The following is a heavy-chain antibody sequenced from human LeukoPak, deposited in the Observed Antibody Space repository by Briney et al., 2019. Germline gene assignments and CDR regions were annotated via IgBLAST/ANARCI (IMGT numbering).Heavy chain of an antibody. J-gene: IGHJ6*03. D-gene: IGHD3-10*01. CDR2: INHSGST. CDR3: ARGLVLLWFGELGGIDYYYYYYMDV. V-gene: IGHV4-34*01. CDR1: GGSFSGYY. Sequence: SETLSLTCAVYGGSFSGYYWSWIRQPPGKGLEWIGEINHSGSTNYNPSLKSRVTISVDTSKNQFSLKLSSVTAADTAVYYCARGLVLLWFGELGGIDYYYYYYMDVWGKGTTVTVSS.